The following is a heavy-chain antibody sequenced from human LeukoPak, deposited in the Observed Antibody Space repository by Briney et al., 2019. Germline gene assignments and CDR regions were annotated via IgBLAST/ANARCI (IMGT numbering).Heavy chain of an antibody. CDR2: APHDGSDE. V-gene: IGHV3-30*04. CDR3: ATGALYAFDI. J-gene: IGHJ3*02. CDR1: GFTFSRYA. Sequence: GRSLRLSCAASGFTFSRYAMHWVRQAPGKGLEWVAVAPHDGSDEDYADSVKGRLTISRDNSKNTLNLQMNSLGPEDTALYYCATGALYAFDIWGQGTMVSVSS.